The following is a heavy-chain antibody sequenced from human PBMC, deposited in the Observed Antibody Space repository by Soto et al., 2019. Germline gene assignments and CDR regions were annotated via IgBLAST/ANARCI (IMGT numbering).Heavy chain of an antibody. D-gene: IGHD4-17*01. V-gene: IGHV3-7*01. CDR3: ARTTVTPDY. J-gene: IGHJ4*02. CDR2: IKQDGSEK. Sequence: GGSLRLSCAASGFTFSSYWMSWVRQAPGKGREGVANIKQDGSEKYYVDSVKGPFTISRDNAKNSLYLQMNSLRAEDTAVYYCARTTVTPDYWGQGTLVTVSS. CDR1: GFTFSSYW.